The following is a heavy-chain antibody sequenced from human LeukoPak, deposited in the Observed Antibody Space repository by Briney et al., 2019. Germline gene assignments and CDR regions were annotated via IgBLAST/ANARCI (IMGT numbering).Heavy chain of an antibody. Sequence: GESLKISCKGSGYSFTNYWIGWVRQMPGKGLEWMGIIYPGDSDTRYSPSFQGQVTISADNSISTASLQWSSLRLSDTAIYYCARHWGMATLDYWGQGTLVTVSS. CDR1: GYSFTNYW. CDR2: IYPGDSDT. J-gene: IGHJ4*02. D-gene: IGHD3-16*01. V-gene: IGHV5-51*01. CDR3: ARHWGMATLDY.